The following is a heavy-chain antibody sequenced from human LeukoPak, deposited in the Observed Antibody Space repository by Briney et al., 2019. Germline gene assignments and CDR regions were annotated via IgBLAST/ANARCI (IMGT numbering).Heavy chain of an antibody. J-gene: IGHJ4*02. CDR1: GFTVITND. V-gene: IGHV3-53*01. CDR3: ARGVEPLAANTLAY. D-gene: IGHD1-14*01. Sequence: GGSLRLSCAASGFTVITNDMTWVRQAPGKGLEWVPVLYSDGNTKFADSVQGRFTISLDNSKITMYLEMNSLSPDDTAVYYCARGVEPLAANTLAYWGQGTLVTVSS. CDR2: LYSDGNT.